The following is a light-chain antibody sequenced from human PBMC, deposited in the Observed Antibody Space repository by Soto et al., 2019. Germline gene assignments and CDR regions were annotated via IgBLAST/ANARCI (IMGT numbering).Light chain of an antibody. V-gene: IGKV3-15*01. CDR1: QSVSSN. CDR2: GAS. J-gene: IGKJ1*01. Sequence: EIVMTQSPATLSVSPGERATLSCRASQSVSSNLVWYQQKPGQAPRLLIYGASTRATGIPARFSGSGSGTEFTLTINSLQAEDVAVYYCQQYKNGWTFGQGTKVDIK. CDR3: QQYKNGWT.